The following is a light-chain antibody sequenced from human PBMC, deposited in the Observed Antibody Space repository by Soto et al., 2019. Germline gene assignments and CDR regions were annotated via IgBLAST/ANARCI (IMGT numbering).Light chain of an antibody. CDR2: AAS. V-gene: IGKV1-39*01. CDR1: QTISIF. CDR3: QQSYTTPVT. J-gene: IGKJ2*01. Sequence: DIQMTQSPSSLSASVGDRVTITCRASQTISIFLNWYQQKPGKAPRLLIYAASSLQRGVPSRFSGSGSGTDFTLTISSLQPEDFATYFCQQSYTTPVTFGQGTKLEIK.